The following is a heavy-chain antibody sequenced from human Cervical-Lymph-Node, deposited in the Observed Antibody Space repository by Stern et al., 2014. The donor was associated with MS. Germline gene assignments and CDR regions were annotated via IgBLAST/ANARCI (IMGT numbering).Heavy chain of an antibody. CDR1: GYTFTSYG. Sequence: VQLVEYGAEVKKPGASVKVSCKASGYTFTSYGISWVRQAPGQGLEWKGWISAYNGNTHYAQTLQGRVTMTTATSTCTDYMELRSLRSDDTAVYYCARDPQRSGSYWGQGTLVTVSS. CDR3: ARDPQRSGSY. D-gene: IGHD1-26*01. V-gene: IGHV1-18*01. J-gene: IGHJ4*02. CDR2: ISAYNGNT.